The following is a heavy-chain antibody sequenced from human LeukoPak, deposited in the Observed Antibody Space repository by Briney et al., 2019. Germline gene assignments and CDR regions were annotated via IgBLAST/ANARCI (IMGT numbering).Heavy chain of an antibody. CDR2: IYSGGST. V-gene: IGHV3-53*04. J-gene: IGHJ4*02. D-gene: IGHD3-10*01. Sequence: PGGSLRLSCAASGFTFSSYSMNWVRQAPGKGLEWVSVIYSGGSTYYADSVKGRFTISRHNSKNTLYLQMNSLRAEDTAVYYCARGHYGIFDYWGQGTLVTVSS. CDR3: ARGHYGIFDY. CDR1: GFTFSSYS.